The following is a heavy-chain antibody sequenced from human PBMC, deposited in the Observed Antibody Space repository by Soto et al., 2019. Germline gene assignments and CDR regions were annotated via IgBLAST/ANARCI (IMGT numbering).Heavy chain of an antibody. CDR1: GFTFSNAW. CDR2: IKSKTDGGTT. Sequence: GGSLRLSCAASGFTFSNAWMSWVRQAPGKGLEWVGRIKSKTDGGTTDYAAPVKGRFTISRDDSKNTLYLQMNSLKTEDTAVHYCTTDAYYYGSRSYYRTVYFDYWGQGTLVTVSS. V-gene: IGHV3-15*01. D-gene: IGHD3-10*01. CDR3: TTDAYYYGSRSYYRTVYFDY. J-gene: IGHJ4*02.